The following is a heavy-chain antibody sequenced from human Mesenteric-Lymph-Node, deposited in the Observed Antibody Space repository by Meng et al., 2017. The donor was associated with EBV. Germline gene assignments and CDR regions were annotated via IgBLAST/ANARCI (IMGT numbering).Heavy chain of an antibody. CDR1: GYTFTDYA. J-gene: IGHJ4*02. CDR3: ARDWSSVIMNKGNY. Sequence: QVHLVQSGSELKKPGAAVRVSCKASGYTFTDYAMNWVRQAPGQGLEWMGWIDTNTGSPTYAQGFTGRFVFSLDTSVSTAYLQITCLKADDSAVYYCARDWSSVIMNKGNYWGQGTLVTVSS. D-gene: IGHD3-16*01. CDR2: IDTNTGSP. V-gene: IGHV7-4-1*02.